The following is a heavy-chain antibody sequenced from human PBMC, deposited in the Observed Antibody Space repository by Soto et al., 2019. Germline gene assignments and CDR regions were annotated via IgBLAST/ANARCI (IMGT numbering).Heavy chain of an antibody. D-gene: IGHD6-19*01. V-gene: IGHV4-39*01. CDR1: VDSITSNSYY. CDR2: IYYSGST. CDR3: ARHEAPSGWYFDY. J-gene: IGHJ4*02. Sequence: PWETLSLTCTVSVDSITSNSYYWGWIRQPPGKGLEWIGSIYYSGSTYDNPSLKSRVTISVDTSKNQFSLKLSSVTAADTAVYYCARHEAPSGWYFDYWGQGTLVTVS.